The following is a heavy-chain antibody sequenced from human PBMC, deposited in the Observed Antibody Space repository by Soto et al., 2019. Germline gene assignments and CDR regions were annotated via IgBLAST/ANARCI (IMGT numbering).Heavy chain of an antibody. V-gene: IGHV1-69*13. D-gene: IGHD3-16*02. Sequence: ASVKVSCKASGGTFSSYAISWVRQAPGQGLEWMGGIIPIFGTANYAQKFQGRVTITADESTSTAYMELSSLRSEDTAVYYCARDEGLSSGLNAFDIWGQGTTVTVSS. CDR1: GGTFSSYA. J-gene: IGHJ3*02. CDR3: ARDEGLSSGLNAFDI. CDR2: IIPIFGTA.